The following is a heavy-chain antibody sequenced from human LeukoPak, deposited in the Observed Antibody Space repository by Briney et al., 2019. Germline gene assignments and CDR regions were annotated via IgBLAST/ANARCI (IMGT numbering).Heavy chain of an antibody. V-gene: IGHV3-66*01. CDR1: GFTVSSNY. CDR2: IYSGGST. CDR3: ARGLRYFDWLLD. J-gene: IGHJ4*02. Sequence: GGSLRLSCAASGFTVSSNYMSWVRQAPGKGLESVSVIYSGGSTYYADSVKGRFTISRDNSKNTLYLQMNSLRAEDTAVYYCARGLRYFDWLLDWGQGTLVTVSS. D-gene: IGHD3-9*01.